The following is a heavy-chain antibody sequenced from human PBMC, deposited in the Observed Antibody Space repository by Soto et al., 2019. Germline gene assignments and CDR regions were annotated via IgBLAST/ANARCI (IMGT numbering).Heavy chain of an antibody. CDR2: ISAYNGNT. CDR3: AIDAAAGRYGY. Sequence: QVQLVQSGAEVKKPGASVKVSCKASGYTFTSYGISWVRQAPGQGLEWMGWISAYNGNTKYAQKFQGRVTMTTDTSKSSANFEVRSLRSDHTAAYHYAIDAAAGRYGYWCQGTLVTVSS. V-gene: IGHV1-18*01. CDR1: GYTFTSYG. J-gene: IGHJ4*02. D-gene: IGHD6-13*01.